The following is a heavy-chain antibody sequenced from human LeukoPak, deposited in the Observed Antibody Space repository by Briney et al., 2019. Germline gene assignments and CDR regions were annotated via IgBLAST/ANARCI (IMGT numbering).Heavy chain of an antibody. D-gene: IGHD6-25*01. J-gene: IGHJ6*02. Sequence: PSQTLSLTCTVSGGSISSGGYYWSWIRQHPGKGLEWIGYIYYSGSTYYNPSLKSRVTISVDTSKNQFSLKLSSVTAADTAVYYCARVGAAASYGMDVWGQGTTATVSS. V-gene: IGHV4-31*03. CDR3: ARVGAAASYGMDV. CDR2: IYYSGST. CDR1: GGSISSGGYY.